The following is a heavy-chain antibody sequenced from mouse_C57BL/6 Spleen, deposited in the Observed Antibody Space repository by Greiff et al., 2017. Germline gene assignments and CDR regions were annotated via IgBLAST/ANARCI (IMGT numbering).Heavy chain of an antibody. Sequence: QVHVKQPGAELVKPGASVKMSCKASGYTFTSYWITWVKQRPGQGLEWIGDIYPGSGSTNYNEKFKSKATLTVDTSSSTAYMQLSSLTSEDSAVYYCARSWDYDGYWGQGTTLTVS. CDR1: GYTFTSYW. CDR3: ARSWDYDGY. D-gene: IGHD2-4*01. J-gene: IGHJ2*01. CDR2: IYPGSGST. V-gene: IGHV1-55*01.